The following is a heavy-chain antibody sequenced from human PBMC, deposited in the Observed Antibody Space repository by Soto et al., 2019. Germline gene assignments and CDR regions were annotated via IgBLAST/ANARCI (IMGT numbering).Heavy chain of an antibody. V-gene: IGHV4-31*11. Sequence: SETLSLTYAVSGGSISSCGYHWIWIRQHPGKGLEWIGYIYYSGSTYYNPSLKSRVIISVDTSKNQFSLKLSSVTAADTAVYYCARGKNWFDPWGQGTLVTVSS. CDR2: IYYSGST. CDR1: GGSISSCGYH. J-gene: IGHJ5*02. CDR3: ARGKNWFDP.